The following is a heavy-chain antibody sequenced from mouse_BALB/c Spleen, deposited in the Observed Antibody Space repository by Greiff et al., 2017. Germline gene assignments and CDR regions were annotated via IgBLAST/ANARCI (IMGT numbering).Heavy chain of an antibody. J-gene: IGHJ2*01. CDR2: IYPGSGST. CDR1: GYNFTSYW. V-gene: IGHV1-55*01. CDR3: ARELRLLRFDY. D-gene: IGHD1-1*01. Sequence: VKLQQSGAELVKPGTSVKLSCKASGYNFTSYWINWVKLRPGQGLEWIGDIYPGSGSTNYNEKFKSKATLTVDTSSSTAYMQLSSLASEDSALYYCARELRLLRFDYWGQGTTLTVSS.